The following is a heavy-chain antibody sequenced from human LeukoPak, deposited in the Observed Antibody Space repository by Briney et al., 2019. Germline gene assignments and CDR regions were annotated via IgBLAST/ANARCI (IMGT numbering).Heavy chain of an antibody. CDR3: ARGPLRWSFDY. CDR1: GFTVSSNY. J-gene: IGHJ4*02. D-gene: IGHD4-23*01. CDR2: IYSGGST. Sequence: GGSLRLSCAASGFTVSSNYMSWVRQPLGKGLEWVSVIYSGGSTYYADSVQGRFTISRDNSKNTLYLQMNSLRAEDTAVYYCARGPLRWSFDYWGQGTLVTVSS. V-gene: IGHV3-66*01.